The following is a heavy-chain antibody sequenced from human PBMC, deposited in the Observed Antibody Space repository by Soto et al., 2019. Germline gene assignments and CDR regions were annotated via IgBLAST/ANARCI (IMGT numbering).Heavy chain of an antibody. Sequence: QVQLVQSGAEVKKPGASVKVSCKASGYTFTSYGISWVRQAPGQGLEWMGWISAYNGNTNYAQKLQGRVTMTTDTSASTADMELGSLRSDGTVVYYCARGYSNGWYLGNAFHIWGQGTMVTVSS. V-gene: IGHV1-18*01. D-gene: IGHD6-19*01. CDR3: ARGYSNGWYLGNAFHI. CDR2: ISAYNGNT. J-gene: IGHJ3*02. CDR1: GYTFTSYG.